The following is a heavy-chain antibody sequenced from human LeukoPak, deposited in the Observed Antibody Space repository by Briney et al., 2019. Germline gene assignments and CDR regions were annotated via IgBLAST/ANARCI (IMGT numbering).Heavy chain of an antibody. CDR2: ISYSGTT. V-gene: IGHV4-39*01. J-gene: IGHJ5*02. CDR1: GGSISSSNYY. D-gene: IGHD4-17*01. Sequence: SETLSLTCTVSGGSISSSNYYWGWIRQPPGKGLEWIGSISYSGTTYYNPSLKSRVTISVDMSKNQFSLKLSSVTAADTAVYYCARLGPTVTMYHWFDPWGQGTLVTVSS. CDR3: ARLGPTVTMYHWFDP.